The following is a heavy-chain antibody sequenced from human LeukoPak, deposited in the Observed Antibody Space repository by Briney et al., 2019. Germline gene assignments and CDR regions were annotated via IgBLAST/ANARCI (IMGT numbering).Heavy chain of an antibody. J-gene: IGHJ5*02. D-gene: IGHD1-1*01. V-gene: IGHV3-7*01. Sequence: PGRSLRLSCAASGFTFSNYWMSWVRQAPGKGLEWVANIKHDGTDKYYVDSVKGRVTISRDNAKNSLFLQMNSLRAEDTAVYYCARVSAHDGVAISWGQGTLVTVSS. CDR1: GFTFSNYW. CDR2: IKHDGTDK. CDR3: ARVSAHDGVAIS.